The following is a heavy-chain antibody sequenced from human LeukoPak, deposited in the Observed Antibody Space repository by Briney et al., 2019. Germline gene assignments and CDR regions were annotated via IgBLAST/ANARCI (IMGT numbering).Heavy chain of an antibody. D-gene: IGHD5-24*01. CDR2: IRSKAYGGTT. Sequence: GGSLRLSCTGSGFTFGDYAMSRVRQAPGKGLECVGFIRSKAYGGTTEYAASVKGRFSISRDDSKSIAYLQMNSLKTEDAAVYYCTRIGADGYTLDYWGQGTLVTVSS. V-gene: IGHV3-49*04. CDR1: GFTFGDYA. J-gene: IGHJ4*02. CDR3: TRIGADGYTLDY.